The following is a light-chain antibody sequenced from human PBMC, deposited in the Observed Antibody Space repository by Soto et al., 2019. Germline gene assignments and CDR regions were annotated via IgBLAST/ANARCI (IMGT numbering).Light chain of an antibody. CDR2: SNN. CDR1: RSNIGSNS. CDR3: AAWDDSLNGWV. V-gene: IGLV1-44*01. Sequence: QSVLTQPPSASGTPGQRVTISCSGSRSNIGSNSINWYQQLPATAPKVLIYSNNQRPSGVPDRFSGSKSGTSASLAISGLQSDDEAEYHCAAWDDSLNGWVFGGGTKLTVL. J-gene: IGLJ3*02.